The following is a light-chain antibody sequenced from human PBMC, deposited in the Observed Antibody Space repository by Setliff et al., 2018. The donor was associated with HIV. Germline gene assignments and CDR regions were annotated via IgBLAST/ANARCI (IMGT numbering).Light chain of an antibody. CDR2: DVS. CDR1: SSDVGGYNY. V-gene: IGLV2-14*01. CDR3: SSYTSSSTFV. J-gene: IGLJ1*01. Sequence: ALAQPASVSGSPGQSITISCTGTSSDVGGYNYVSWYQQHPGKAPKLMIYDVSKRPSGVSLRFSASKSGTTASLTISGLQAEDEADYYCSSYTSSSTFVFGTGTQV.